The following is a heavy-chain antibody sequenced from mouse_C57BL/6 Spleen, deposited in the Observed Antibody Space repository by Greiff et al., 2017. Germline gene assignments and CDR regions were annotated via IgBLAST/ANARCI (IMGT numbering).Heavy chain of an antibody. D-gene: IGHD2-4*01. CDR3: ARGYYDYDGNAMDY. CDR2: IYPRSGNT. V-gene: IGHV1-81*01. J-gene: IGHJ4*01. Sequence: VKLMESGAELARPGASVKLSCKASGYTFTSYGISWVKQRTGQGLEWIGEIYPRSGNTYYNEKFKGKATLTADKSSSTAYMELRSLTSEDSAVYFGARGYYDYDGNAMDYWGQGTSVTVSS. CDR1: GYTFTSYG.